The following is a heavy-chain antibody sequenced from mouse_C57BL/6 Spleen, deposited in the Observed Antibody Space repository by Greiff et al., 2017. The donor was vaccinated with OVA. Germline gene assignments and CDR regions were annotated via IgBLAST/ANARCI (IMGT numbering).Heavy chain of an antibody. V-gene: IGHV1-53*01. Sequence: QVQLKQPGTEPVKPGASVKLSCKASGYTFTSYWMHWVKQRPGQGLEWIGNINPSNGGTNYNEKFKSKATLTVDKSSSTAYMQLSSLTSEDSAVYYCARHYYGSSPFDYWGQGTTLTVSS. CDR2: INPSNGGT. J-gene: IGHJ2*01. CDR1: GYTFTSYW. CDR3: ARHYYGSSPFDY. D-gene: IGHD1-1*01.